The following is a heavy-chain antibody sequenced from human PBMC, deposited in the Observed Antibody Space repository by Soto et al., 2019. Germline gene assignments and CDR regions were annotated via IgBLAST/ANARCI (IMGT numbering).Heavy chain of an antibody. CDR3: ATLLVGHQHYYLRLDV. V-gene: IGHV4-31*03. D-gene: IGHD2-8*02. CDR2: IYYSGTT. CDR1: GYAMTSGGYY. Sequence: SDTLSLTCTVSGYAMTSGGYYWSWVRHLPGKGLEWIGYIYYSGTTHYNPSLKSRISMSVDPSKNQFSLKLTSVTAADTAVYYCATLLVGHQHYYLRLDVSGQGTAATV. J-gene: IGHJ6*02.